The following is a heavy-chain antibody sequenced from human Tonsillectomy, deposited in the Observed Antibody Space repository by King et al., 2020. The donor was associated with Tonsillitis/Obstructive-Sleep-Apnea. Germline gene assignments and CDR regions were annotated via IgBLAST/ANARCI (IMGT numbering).Heavy chain of an antibody. Sequence: VQLQQWGAGRLKSSETLSLTCAVYGGSFSDYSWSWIRQPPGKGLEWIGEINHGGSTNYNPSLKSRLNINVDTSKNQFSLRLSSVTAADTAVYYCARGPSDTSISNLFDSWGQGTLVTVSS. D-gene: IGHD2-2*01. V-gene: IGHV4-34*01. J-gene: IGHJ4*02. CDR1: GGSFSDYS. CDR2: INHGGST. CDR3: ARGPSDTSISNLFDS.